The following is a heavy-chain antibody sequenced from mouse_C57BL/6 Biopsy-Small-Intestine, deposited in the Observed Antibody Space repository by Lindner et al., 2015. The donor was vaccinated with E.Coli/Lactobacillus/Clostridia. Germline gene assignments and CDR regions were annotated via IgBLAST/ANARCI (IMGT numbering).Heavy chain of an antibody. D-gene: IGHD2-1*01. CDR1: GYTFTDYY. J-gene: IGHJ3*01. CDR3: ARVLAGNAFDI. V-gene: IGHV1-34*01. Sequence: SVKVSCKASGYTFTDYYMHWVRQAPGQGLEWMGWINPNSGGTDYAQKFQGRVTMTRDTSISTAYMELSRLRSDDTAVYYCARVLAGNAFDIWGQGTMVTVSS. CDR2: INPNSGGT.